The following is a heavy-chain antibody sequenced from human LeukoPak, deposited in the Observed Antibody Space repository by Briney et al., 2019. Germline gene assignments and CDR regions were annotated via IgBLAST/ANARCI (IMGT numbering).Heavy chain of an antibody. Sequence: GSLRLSCTSSGFTFSDYYMSWIRQAPGKGLEWISYVSQSGTTIYYADSMKGRFTISRDNSKNTLYLQMNSLRAEDTAVYYCARDSVLGQLVQLYFDYWGQGTLVTVSS. CDR3: ARDSVLGQLVQLYFDY. D-gene: IGHD6-6*01. CDR2: VSQSGTTI. V-gene: IGHV3-11*04. CDR1: GFTFSDYY. J-gene: IGHJ4*02.